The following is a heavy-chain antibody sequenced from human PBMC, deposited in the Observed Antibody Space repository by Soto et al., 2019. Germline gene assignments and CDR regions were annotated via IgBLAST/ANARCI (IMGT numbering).Heavy chain of an antibody. J-gene: IGHJ4*02. CDR3: ARGGVATTFDY. V-gene: IGHV4-4*07. CDR1: GGSISSYY. D-gene: IGHD5-12*01. CDR2: IYSSGIT. Sequence: SETLSLTCTVSGGSISSYYWNWIRQPAGRGLEWIGRIYSSGITNYNPSLKSRVTMSVDTSNNHISLKLRSGTAADTAVYCCARGGVATTFDYWGQGIVVTVSS.